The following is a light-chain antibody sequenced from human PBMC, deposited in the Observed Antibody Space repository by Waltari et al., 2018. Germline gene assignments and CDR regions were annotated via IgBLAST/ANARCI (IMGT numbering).Light chain of an antibody. Sequence: QLVLTQSPSASASLGASIKLTCTLSSAHSHYDVAWHQQQPEKGPLYLMRLNSDGSHSRGDGIPDRFSGPPSGAERYLPISRLQSDDEADYYCQTWGAGVGVFGGGTKLTVL. J-gene: IGLJ3*02. CDR2: LNSDGSH. CDR1: SAHSHYD. V-gene: IGLV4-69*01. CDR3: QTWGAGVGV.